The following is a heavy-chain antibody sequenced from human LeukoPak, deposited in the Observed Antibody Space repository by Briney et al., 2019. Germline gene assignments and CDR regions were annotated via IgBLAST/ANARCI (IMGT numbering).Heavy chain of an antibody. J-gene: IGHJ5*02. D-gene: IGHD3-22*01. CDR2: IHYRGNT. CDR3: ARDPSNYYDKGGIDP. CDR1: GGSISTYY. V-gene: IGHV4-59*01. Sequence: PSETLSLTCTVSGGSISTYYWSWIRQPPGKGLEWTGYIHYRGNTNYNPSLRSRVTISVDTSKNQFSLKLSSVTAADTAVYYCARDPSNYYDKGGIDPWGQGTLVIVSS.